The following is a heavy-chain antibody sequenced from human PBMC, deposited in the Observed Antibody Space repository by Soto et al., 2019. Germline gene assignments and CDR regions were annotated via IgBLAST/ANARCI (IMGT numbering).Heavy chain of an antibody. D-gene: IGHD2-15*01. J-gene: IGHJ6*02. CDR3: ARDTKVDAAPVRYCSGGSCSPNYYYYGMDV. Sequence: SETLSLTCTVSGGSISSGGYYWSWIRQHPGKGLEWIGYTYYSGSTYYNPSLKSRVTISVDTSKNQFSLKLSSVTAADTAVYYCARDTKVDAAPVRYCSGGSCSPNYYYYGMDVWGQGTTVTVSS. CDR2: TYYSGST. CDR1: GGSISSGGYY. V-gene: IGHV4-31*03.